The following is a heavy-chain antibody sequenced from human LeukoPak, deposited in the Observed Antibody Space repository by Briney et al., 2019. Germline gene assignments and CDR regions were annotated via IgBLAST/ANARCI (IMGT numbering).Heavy chain of an antibody. Sequence: AAETLSLTCTVSGGFISGYYWNWIRQSPGKGLEWIGYIFYTGDTDYNPSLRSRVTMSVDRSNNRFSLQLASVTTADSAFYYCARAYRLTSPRGFDPWGPGILVTVSS. CDR1: GGFISGYY. J-gene: IGHJ5*02. V-gene: IGHV4-59*01. D-gene: IGHD3-16*02. CDR2: IFYTGDT. CDR3: ARAYRLTSPRGFDP.